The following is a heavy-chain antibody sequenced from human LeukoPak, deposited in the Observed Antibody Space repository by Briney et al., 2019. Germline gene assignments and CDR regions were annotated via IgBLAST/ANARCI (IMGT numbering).Heavy chain of an antibody. V-gene: IGHV3-30-3*01. J-gene: IGHJ4*02. CDR3: ARDKVAMVRGVPMVPGDY. Sequence: PGGSLRLSCAASGFTFSSYAMHWVRQAPGKGLEWVAVISYDGSNKYYADSVKGRFTISRDNSKNTLYLQMNSLRAEDTAVYYCARDKVAMVRGVPMVPGDYWGQGTLVTVSS. CDR2: ISYDGSNK. D-gene: IGHD3-10*01. CDR1: GFTFSSYA.